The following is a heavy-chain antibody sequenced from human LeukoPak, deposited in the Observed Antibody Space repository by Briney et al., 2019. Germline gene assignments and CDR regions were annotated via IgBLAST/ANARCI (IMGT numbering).Heavy chain of an antibody. V-gene: IGHV1-18*01. D-gene: IGHD2-15*01. Sequence: ASVKVSCKASGYTFTSYGISWVRQAPGQGLEWMGWISAYNGNTNYAQKLQGRVTMTTDTSTSTAYMELRSLRSDDTTVYYCARGPKYGSRHDALHIWGQGTMVTVSS. CDR2: ISAYNGNT. CDR1: GYTFTSYG. CDR3: ARGPKYGSRHDALHI. J-gene: IGHJ3*02.